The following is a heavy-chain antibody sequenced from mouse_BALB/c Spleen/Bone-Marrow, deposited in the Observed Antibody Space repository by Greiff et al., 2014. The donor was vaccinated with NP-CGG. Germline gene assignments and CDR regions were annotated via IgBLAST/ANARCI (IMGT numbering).Heavy chain of an antibody. CDR1: GFSLTSYG. V-gene: IGHV2-2*02. J-gene: IGHJ3*01. D-gene: IGHD2-10*02. CDR2: IWSGGST. CDR3: ARNSRGYGNSFAY. Sequence: QVQLKESGPGLVQPSQSLSITCTVSGFSLTSYGVHWVRQSPGKGLEWLGVIWSGGSTDYNAAFISRLSISKDNSKSQVFFEMSSLQANDTAIYYCARNSRGYGNSFAYWGQGTLVTVSA.